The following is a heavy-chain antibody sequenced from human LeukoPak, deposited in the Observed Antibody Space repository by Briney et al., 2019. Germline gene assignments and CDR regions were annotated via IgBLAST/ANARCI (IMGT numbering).Heavy chain of an antibody. CDR1: GYTFTSYY. V-gene: IGHV1-46*01. D-gene: IGHD6-6*01. Sequence: ASVKVSCKASGYTFTSYYMHWVRQAPEQGLEWMGIINPSGGSTSYAQKFQGRVTMTRDTSTSTVYMELSSLRSEDTAVYYCARYEPMYSSSSHFGYWGQGTLVTVSS. J-gene: IGHJ4*02. CDR2: INPSGGST. CDR3: ARYEPMYSSSSHFGY.